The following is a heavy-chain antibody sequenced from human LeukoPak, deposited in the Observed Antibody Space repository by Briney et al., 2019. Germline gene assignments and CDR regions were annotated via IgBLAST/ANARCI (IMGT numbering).Heavy chain of an antibody. CDR2: IYYSGST. CDR3: ASGASGYSYG. CDR1: GGSISSYY. V-gene: IGHV4-59*01. J-gene: IGHJ4*02. Sequence: PSETLSLTCTVSGGSISSYYWSWIRQPPGKGLEWIGYIYYSGSTNYNPSLKRRVTISIDTSKNQFSLNLNSVTAADTAVYYCASGASGYSYGWGQGTLVTVSS. D-gene: IGHD5-18*01.